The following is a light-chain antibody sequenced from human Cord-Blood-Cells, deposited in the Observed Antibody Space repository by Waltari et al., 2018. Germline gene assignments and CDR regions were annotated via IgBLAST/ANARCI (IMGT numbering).Light chain of an antibody. V-gene: IGKV1-39*01. CDR1: QRISSY. J-gene: IGKJ5*01. CDR2: AAS. CDR3: YQSYRIPIT. Sequence: DIQMPQSPCSLSASVGDRVTITGRASQRISSYLNWYHQKPGKASKLLLYAASCLQSAVPSMYSAIGPGTDLTLTISSRQPEEFATYYCYQSYRIPITFGPGTRLELK.